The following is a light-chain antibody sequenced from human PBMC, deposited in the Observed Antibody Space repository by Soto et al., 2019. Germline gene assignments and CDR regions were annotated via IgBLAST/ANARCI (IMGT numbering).Light chain of an antibody. CDR2: GAS. V-gene: IGKV1-27*01. J-gene: IGKJ4*01. CDR1: QGFSNS. CDR3: QKYDSAPLT. Sequence: DIQMTQSPSSLTASIGDRVTISCRASQGFSNSLAWYQQKPGKVPTLLIYGASILQSGVPSRFSGSGSGTEFTLTSSCLQPEDVATYFCQKYDSAPLTFGGGTKVEIK.